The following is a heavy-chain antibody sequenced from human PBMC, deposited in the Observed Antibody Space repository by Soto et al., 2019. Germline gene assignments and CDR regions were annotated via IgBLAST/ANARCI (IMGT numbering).Heavy chain of an antibody. J-gene: IGHJ4*02. Sequence: ASVKVSCKASGGTFSSYAISWVRQAPGQGLEWMGGIIPIFGTANYAQKFQGRVTITADESTSTAYMELSSLRSEDTAVYYCAREAPRDGYNHNHKRRLYYFDYWGQGTLVTVSS. CDR2: IIPIFGTA. CDR3: AREAPRDGYNHNHKRRLYYFDY. D-gene: IGHD5-12*01. CDR1: GGTFSSYA. V-gene: IGHV1-69*13.